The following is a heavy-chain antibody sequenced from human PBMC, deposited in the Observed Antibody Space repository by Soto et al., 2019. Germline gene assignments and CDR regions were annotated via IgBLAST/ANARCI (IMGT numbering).Heavy chain of an antibody. D-gene: IGHD6-13*01. CDR2: IKSKTDGGST. CDR1: GFTFSKAW. J-gene: IGHJ5*02. CDR3: ARDGYSSSWFVT. Sequence: PGGSLRLSCAAAGFTFSKAWMNWVRQAPGRGLEWVGRIKSKTDGGSTDYAALVKGRFTISRDDSKNTLYPLMNRLRGEDTAVYYCARDGYSSSWFVTWGQGTLVTVSS. V-gene: IGHV3-15*07.